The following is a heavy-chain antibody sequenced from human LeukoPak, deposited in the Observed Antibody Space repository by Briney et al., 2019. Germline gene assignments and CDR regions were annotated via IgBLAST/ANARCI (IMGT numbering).Heavy chain of an antibody. Sequence: PSETLSLTCSVSAGSISSYYWSWIRQPPGKGLEWIGYIYYSGSTNYKPSLRSRVTISVDTSKNQFSLKLTSVTAADTAVYYCARGGGYNYFDYWGQGTLLTVSS. CDR3: ARGGGYNYFDY. CDR1: AGSISSYY. CDR2: IYYSGST. D-gene: IGHD5-24*01. V-gene: IGHV4-59*01. J-gene: IGHJ4*02.